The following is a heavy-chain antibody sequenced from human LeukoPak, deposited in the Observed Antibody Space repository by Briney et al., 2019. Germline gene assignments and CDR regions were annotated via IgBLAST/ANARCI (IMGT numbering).Heavy chain of an antibody. Sequence: GGSLRLSCAASGFAFYDYAMSWVRQPPGKGLEWVSGINDNGAKTFYADSVKGRLTISRDNSRSTLYLQMYNLRADDTAVYYCAKGHGVVTFNELFSWGQGTLVTVSS. V-gene: IGHV3-23*01. J-gene: IGHJ4*02. CDR3: AKGHGVVTFNELFS. CDR1: GFAFYDYA. CDR2: INDNGAKT. D-gene: IGHD2-21*02.